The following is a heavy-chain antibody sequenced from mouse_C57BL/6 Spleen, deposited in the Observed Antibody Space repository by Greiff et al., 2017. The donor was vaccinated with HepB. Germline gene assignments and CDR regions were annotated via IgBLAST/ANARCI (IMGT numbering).Heavy chain of an antibody. V-gene: IGHV1-54*01. CDR3: AREGRGRGGGFDY. CDR2: INPGSGGT. CDR1: GYAFTNYL. Sequence: VQLQQSGAELVRPGTSVKVSCKASGYAFTNYLIEWVKQRPGQGLEWIGVINPGSGGTNYNEKFKGKATLTADKSSSTAYMQLSSLTSEDSAVYFGAREGRGRGGGFDYWGQGTTLTVAS. J-gene: IGHJ2*01. D-gene: IGHD3-3*01.